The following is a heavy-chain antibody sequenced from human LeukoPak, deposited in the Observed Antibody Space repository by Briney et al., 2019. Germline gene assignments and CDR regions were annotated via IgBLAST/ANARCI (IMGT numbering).Heavy chain of an antibody. Sequence: ASVTVSFTASGYTFTVYYMHWVRQAPGQGLEWMGWINPNSGGTNYAQKFQGRVTTTRNTYISTAYMELSSLRSEDTAVYYCVKAAGHDNRDDSFDIWGLGTMVTVSS. CDR2: INPNSGGT. J-gene: IGHJ3*02. D-gene: IGHD3-22*01. CDR1: GYTFTVYY. CDR3: VKAAGHDNRDDSFDI. V-gene: IGHV1-2*02.